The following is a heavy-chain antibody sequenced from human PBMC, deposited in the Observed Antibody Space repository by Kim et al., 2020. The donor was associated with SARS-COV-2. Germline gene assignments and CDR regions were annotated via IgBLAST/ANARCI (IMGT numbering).Heavy chain of an antibody. CDR1: GGSISSGGYY. V-gene: IGHV4-31*03. D-gene: IGHD3-3*01. Sequence: SETLSLTCTVSGGSISSGGYYWSWIRQHPGKGLEWIGYIYYSGSTYYNPSLKSRVTISVDTSKNQFSLKLSSVTAADTAVYYCARGSQYYDFWSGYPYFDYWGQGTLVTVSS. J-gene: IGHJ4*02. CDR3: ARGSQYYDFWSGYPYFDY. CDR2: IYYSGST.